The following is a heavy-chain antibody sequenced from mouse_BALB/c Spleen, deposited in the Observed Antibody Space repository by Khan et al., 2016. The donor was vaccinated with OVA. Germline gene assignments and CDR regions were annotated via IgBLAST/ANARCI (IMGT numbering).Heavy chain of an antibody. CDR2: ISSDGAYT. Sequence: EVELVESGGDLVKSGGSLKLSCAASGFTFSPYSMSWVRQTPDKRLEWVATISSDGAYTYYPDSVKGRFNISRDNAKNTLYLQMSSLKSEDTAIYYCATHLTGSFAYWGQGTLVTVSA. D-gene: IGHD4-1*01. V-gene: IGHV5-6*01. J-gene: IGHJ3*01. CDR1: GFTFSPYS. CDR3: ATHLTGSFAY.